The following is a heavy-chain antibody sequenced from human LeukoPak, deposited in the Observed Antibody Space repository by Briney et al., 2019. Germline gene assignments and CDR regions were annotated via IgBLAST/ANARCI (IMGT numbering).Heavy chain of an antibody. CDR1: GFTFDDYA. V-gene: IGHV3-9*01. Sequence: TGGSLRLSCAASGFTFDDYAMHWVRQAPGKGLEWVSGISWNSGNIGYADSVKGRFTISRDNAKNSLYLQMNSLRAEDTALYYCASSKLTDSSGYAFDIWGQGTMVTVSS. J-gene: IGHJ3*02. D-gene: IGHD3-22*01. CDR3: ASSKLTDSSGYAFDI. CDR2: ISWNSGNI.